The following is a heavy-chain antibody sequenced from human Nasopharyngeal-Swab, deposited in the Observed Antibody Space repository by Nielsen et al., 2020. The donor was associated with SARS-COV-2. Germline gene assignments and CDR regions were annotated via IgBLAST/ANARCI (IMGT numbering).Heavy chain of an antibody. CDR2: INHSGST. D-gene: IGHD6-13*01. Sequence: SQTLSLTGAVYGGSFSGYYWSWIRQPPGKGLEWIGEINHSGSTNYNPSLKSRVTISVDTSKNQFSLKLSSVTAADTAVYYCAKGGYSNIWINWFDPWGQGTLVTVSS. V-gene: IGHV4-34*01. CDR3: AKGGYSNIWINWFDP. CDR1: GGSFSGYY. J-gene: IGHJ5*02.